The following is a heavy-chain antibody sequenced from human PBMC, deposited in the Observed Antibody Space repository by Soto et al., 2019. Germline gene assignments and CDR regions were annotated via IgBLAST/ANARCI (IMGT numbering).Heavy chain of an antibody. D-gene: IGHD4-4*01. CDR1: GGSFSGYY. Sequence: QVQLQQWGAGLLKRSETLSLTCAVYGGSFSGYYLSWIRQPPGKGLEWIGEINHSGSTNYNPSLKSRVTISVDTSKNQFSLKLSSVTAADTAVYYCARVVTVTKVVTYWGQGTLVTVSS. CDR3: ARVVTVTKVVTY. CDR2: INHSGST. J-gene: IGHJ4*02. V-gene: IGHV4-34*01.